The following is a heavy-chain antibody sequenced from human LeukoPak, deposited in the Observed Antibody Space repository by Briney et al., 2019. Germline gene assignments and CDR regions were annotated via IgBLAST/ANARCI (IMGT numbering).Heavy chain of an antibody. J-gene: IGHJ5*02. CDR1: GGTYSNYA. D-gene: IGHD1-7*01. CDR3: ARTGTTLGSYGWFDP. V-gene: IGHV1-69*05. Sequence: ASVKVSCKASGGTYSNYAIIWVRQAPGQGLEWMAGINPTFGTVEYAQKFQGRVTITTDESTSTAYMELSSLRSEDTAVYYCARTGTTLGSYGWFDPWGQGTLVTVSS. CDR2: INPTFGTV.